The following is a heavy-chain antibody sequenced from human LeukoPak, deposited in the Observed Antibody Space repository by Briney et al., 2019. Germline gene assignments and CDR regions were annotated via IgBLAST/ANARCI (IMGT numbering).Heavy chain of an antibody. CDR2: IMQDGRET. D-gene: IGHD1-26*01. Sequence: GGSLRLSCAASAGITSSDGWMNCVRRAPGEGLEWGAIIMQDGRETLYLDSVRGRFTISIDNAKSPESLEINSLGDEGTAVYYCVGGNGWEPHYWGQGTLVTVSS. CDR3: VGGNGWEPHY. J-gene: IGHJ4*02. V-gene: IGHV3-7*03. CDR1: AGITSSDGW.